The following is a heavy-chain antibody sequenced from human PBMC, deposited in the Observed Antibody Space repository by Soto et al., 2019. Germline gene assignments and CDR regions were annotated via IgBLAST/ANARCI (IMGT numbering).Heavy chain of an antibody. Sequence: QVQLVQSGAEVKKPGASVKVSCKASGYTFASYSISWMRQAPGQGLEWMGWISAYNGNTNYAQKLQGRVTMTTDTSTRTAYIELRSLRSVDTAVYYCARDPPPPDYWGKGTLVTVSS. CDR3: ARDPPPPDY. J-gene: IGHJ4*02. V-gene: IGHV1-18*01. CDR1: GYTFASYS. CDR2: ISAYNGNT.